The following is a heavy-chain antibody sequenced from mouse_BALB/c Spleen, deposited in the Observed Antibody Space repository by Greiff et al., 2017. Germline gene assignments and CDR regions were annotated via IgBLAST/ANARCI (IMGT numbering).Heavy chain of an antibody. J-gene: IGHJ4*01. V-gene: IGHV5-12-1*01. CDR3: ARQDGYYDAMDY. D-gene: IGHD2-3*01. Sequence: EVQLVESGGGLVKPGGSLKLSCAASGFTFSSYAMSWVRQTPEKRLEWVATISSGGGSTYYPDTVKGRFTISRDNAKNTLYLQMSSLKSEDTAMYYCARQDGYYDAMDYWGQGTSVTVSS. CDR2: ISSGGGST. CDR1: GFTFSSYA.